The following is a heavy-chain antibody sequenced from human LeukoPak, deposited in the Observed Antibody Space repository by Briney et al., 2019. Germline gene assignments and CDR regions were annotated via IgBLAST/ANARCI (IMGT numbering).Heavy chain of an antibody. J-gene: IGHJ6*04. CDR2: IYYSGTT. CDR3: ARRARPDV. V-gene: IGHV4-59*08. CDR1: DDSITSYY. Sequence: SETLSLTCTVSDDSITSYYWSWIRQPPGKGLEWIGCIYYSGTTNYNPSLKGRVTISVDTSKNQFSLKLNSVTAADTAVYYCARRARPDVWGKGTTVTVSS.